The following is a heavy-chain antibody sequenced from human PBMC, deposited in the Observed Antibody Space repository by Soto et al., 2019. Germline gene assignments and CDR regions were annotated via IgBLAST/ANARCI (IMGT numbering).Heavy chain of an antibody. CDR1: GGSISNYY. CDR2: IYSSGST. J-gene: IGHJ4*02. Sequence: SETLSLTCTVSGGSISNYYWSWIRQPPGKGLEWIGYIYSSGSTHYNPSLQSRVTISVDTSKNQFSLKLSSVTAADTAVYYCASYCSGGSCYLGYWGQGTLVTVSS. CDR3: ASYCSGGSCYLGY. D-gene: IGHD2-15*01. V-gene: IGHV4-59*01.